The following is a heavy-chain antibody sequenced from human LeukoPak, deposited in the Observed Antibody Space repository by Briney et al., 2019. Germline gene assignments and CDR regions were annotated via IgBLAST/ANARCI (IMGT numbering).Heavy chain of an antibody. CDR2: ISYDGSNK. CDR3: ARVGSSGFPYYYYYYMDV. D-gene: IGHD6-19*01. V-gene: IGHV3-30*03. Sequence: PGGSLRLSCAASGFTFSSYGMHWVRQAPGKGLEWVAVISYDGSNKYYADSVKGRFTISRDNSKNTLYLQMNSLRAEDTAVYYCARVGSSGFPYYYYYYMDVWGKGTTVTVSS. CDR1: GFTFSSYG. J-gene: IGHJ6*03.